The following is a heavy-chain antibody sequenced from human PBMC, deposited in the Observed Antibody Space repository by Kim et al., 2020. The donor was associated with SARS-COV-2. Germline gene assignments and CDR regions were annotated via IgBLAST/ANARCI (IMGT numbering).Heavy chain of an antibody. Sequence: SETLSLTCDVYGGSFSGSYSGTYWNWIRQPPGKGLEWIGEINHSVSTNYNPSLMSRLTISLDTSKNQLSLNLISVTAADTAVYYCARRRQIAAAGLDYWGQGTLVTVS. D-gene: IGHD6-13*01. J-gene: IGHJ4*02. V-gene: IGHV4-34*01. CDR1: GGSFSGSY. CDR3: ARRRQIAAAGLDY. CDR2: INHSVST.